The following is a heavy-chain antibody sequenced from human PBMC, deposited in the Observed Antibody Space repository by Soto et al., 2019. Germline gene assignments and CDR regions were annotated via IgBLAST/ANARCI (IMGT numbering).Heavy chain of an antibody. V-gene: IGHV3-23*01. CDR3: AKPLGYCISTSCFRGPNWFDP. D-gene: IGHD2-2*01. CDR2: ISGSGGST. Sequence: PGGSLRLSCAASGFTFSSYAMSWVGRAPGKGLEWVSAISGSGGSTYYADSVKGRFTISRDNSKNTLYLQMNSLRAEDTAVYYCAKPLGYCISTSCFRGPNWFDPWGQGTLVTVSS. J-gene: IGHJ5*02. CDR1: GFTFSSYA.